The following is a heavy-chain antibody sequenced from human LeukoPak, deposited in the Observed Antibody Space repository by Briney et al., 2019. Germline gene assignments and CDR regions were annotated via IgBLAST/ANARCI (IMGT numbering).Heavy chain of an antibody. CDR3: ARGNSAPYGSSGYLFDY. J-gene: IGHJ4*02. CDR1: GGSISSGGYY. CDR2: IYYSGST. V-gene: IGHV4-31*03. D-gene: IGHD3-22*01. Sequence: SETLSLTCTVSGGSISSGGYYWSWIRQHPGKGLEWIGYIYYSGSTYYNPSLKSRVTISVDTSKNQFSLKLSSVTAADTAVYYCARGNSAPYGSSGYLFDYWGQGTLVTVSS.